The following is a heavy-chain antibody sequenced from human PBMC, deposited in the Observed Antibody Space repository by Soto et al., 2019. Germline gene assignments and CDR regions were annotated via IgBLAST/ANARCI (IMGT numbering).Heavy chain of an antibody. CDR2: ITSGSDNI. D-gene: IGHD4-17*01. J-gene: IGHJ4*02. Sequence: EVQLEESGGGLVRPGASLRLSYAASGFTFSYYTMIWVRQAPGQGLEWVSSITSGSDNIHYADSVKGRFTISRDNAKNSLYLHMSSLRDEDTAVYYCARHITTVTTERIDFWGQGTQVTVSS. V-gene: IGHV3-21*01. CDR1: GFTFSYYT. CDR3: ARHITTVTTERIDF.